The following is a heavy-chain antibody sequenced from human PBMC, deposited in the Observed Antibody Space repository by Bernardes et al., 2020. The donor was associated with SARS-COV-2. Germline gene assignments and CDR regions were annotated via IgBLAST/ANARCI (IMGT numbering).Heavy chain of an antibody. V-gene: IGHV1-24*01. CDR1: GYTLTELS. J-gene: IGHJ5*02. CDR3: ATGPVVTREGWFDP. D-gene: IGHD2-21*02. CDR2: FDPEDGET. Sequence: ASVKVSCMVSGYTLTELSMHWVRQAPGKGLEWMGGFDPEDGETIYAQKFQGRVTMTEDTSTDTAHMELSSLRSEDTAVYYCATGPVVTREGWFDPWGQGTLVTVSS.